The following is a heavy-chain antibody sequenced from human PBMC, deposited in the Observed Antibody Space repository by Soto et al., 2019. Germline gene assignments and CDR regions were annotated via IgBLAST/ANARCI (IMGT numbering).Heavy chain of an antibody. CDR1: GFTFSSYG. J-gene: IGHJ4*02. D-gene: IGHD6-13*01. CDR3: AKPSRAAPATPLIPDCDY. Sequence: GGSLRLSCAASGFTFSSYGMHWVRQAPGKGLEWVAVISYDGSNKYYADSVKGRFTISRDNSKNTLYLQMNSLRAEDTAVYYCAKPSRAAPATPLIPDCDYWGQGTLVTVSS. CDR2: ISYDGSNK. V-gene: IGHV3-30*18.